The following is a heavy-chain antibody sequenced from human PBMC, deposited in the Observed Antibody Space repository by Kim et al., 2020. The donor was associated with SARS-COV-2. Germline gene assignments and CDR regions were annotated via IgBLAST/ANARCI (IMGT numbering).Heavy chain of an antibody. V-gene: IGHV1-2*02. D-gene: IGHD2-2*01. CDR2: INPNSGGT. J-gene: IGHJ6*02. CDR3: ARDQEYQLLFYYYYYGMDV. Sequence: ASVKVSCKASGYTFTGYYMHWVRQAPGQGLEWMGWINPNSGGTNYAQKFQGRVTMTRDTSISTAYMELSRLRSDDTAVYYCARDQEYQLLFYYYYYGMDVWGQGTTVTVSS. CDR1: GYTFTGYY.